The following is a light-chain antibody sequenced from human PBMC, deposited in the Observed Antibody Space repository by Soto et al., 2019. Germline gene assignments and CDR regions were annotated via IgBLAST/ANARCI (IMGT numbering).Light chain of an antibody. V-gene: IGKV3-20*01. J-gene: IGKJ1*01. CDR2: GAS. Sequence: EIVLTQSPGTLSLSPGERATLSCRASQSVSSSYLAWYQQKPGQAPRLLIYGASSRATGILVRFSGSGSGTDFTLTISRLEPEDFAVYYCQQYGSSPTTFGQGTKVDIK. CDR1: QSVSSSY. CDR3: QQYGSSPTT.